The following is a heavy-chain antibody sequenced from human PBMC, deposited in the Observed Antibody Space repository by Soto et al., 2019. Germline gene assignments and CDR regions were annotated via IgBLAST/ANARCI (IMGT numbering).Heavy chain of an antibody. CDR1: GFSLSTSGVG. CDR2: IYWDDDK. CDR3: APRGWGIAAAAFDP. V-gene: IGHV2-5*02. Sequence: QITLKESGPTLVKPTQTLTLTCTFSGFSLSTSGVGVGWIRQPPGQALQWFALIYWDDDKRYSPYLKSRLTITKDTAKNQVVLTMTNIDPVDTATSYCAPRGWGIAAAAFDPWGQGTLVTVSS. D-gene: IGHD6-13*01. J-gene: IGHJ5*02.